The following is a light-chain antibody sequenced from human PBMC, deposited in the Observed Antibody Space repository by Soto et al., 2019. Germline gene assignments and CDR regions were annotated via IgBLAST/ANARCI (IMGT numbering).Light chain of an antibody. Sequence: EVLLPQSPVTLSLSPGERATLSCRASQSVNSYITWYQQKRGQAPRLIIYDASDRATGIPSRFTGSGFGTDFTLTISSLEPEDFAVYYCQQRGGWPPTFGQGTKV. CDR3: QQRGGWPPT. J-gene: IGKJ1*01. V-gene: IGKV3-11*01. CDR2: DAS. CDR1: QSVNSY.